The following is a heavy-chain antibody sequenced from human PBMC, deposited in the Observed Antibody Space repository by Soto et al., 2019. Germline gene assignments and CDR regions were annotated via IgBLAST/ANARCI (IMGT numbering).Heavy chain of an antibody. Sequence: PAGTLSLTCTVSVGTICSYYWSWIRQTAGKGMEWIGRIHTTDGTNYNPSLKSRVTMSIDTSNNQFSLKLSSLTAADTAVYYCARALSSAAGLYFDFWGQGTLVTVSS. CDR3: ARALSSAAGLYFDF. D-gene: IGHD6-13*01. CDR1: VGTICSYY. CDR2: IHTTDGT. J-gene: IGHJ4*02. V-gene: IGHV4-4*07.